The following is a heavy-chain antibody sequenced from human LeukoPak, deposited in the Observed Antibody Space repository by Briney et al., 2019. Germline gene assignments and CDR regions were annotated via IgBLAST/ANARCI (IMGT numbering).Heavy chain of an antibody. D-gene: IGHD5-12*01. V-gene: IGHV3-23*01. CDR3: AKDGAWLRFDD. Sequence: GGSLRLSCAASGFTFSSYSMNWVRQAPGKGLEWVSGVSPSGDITYYADSVKGRFTISRDNSKNTVHLQMNNVRAEDTAVYYCAKDGAWLRFDDWGQGTLVTVSS. J-gene: IGHJ4*02. CDR2: VSPSGDIT. CDR1: GFTFSSYS.